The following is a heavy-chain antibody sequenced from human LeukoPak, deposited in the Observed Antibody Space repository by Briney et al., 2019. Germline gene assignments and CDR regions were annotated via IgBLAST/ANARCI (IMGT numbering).Heavy chain of an antibody. V-gene: IGHV1-69*05. J-gene: IGHJ4*02. D-gene: IGHD4-17*01. Sequence: ASVKVSCKASGGTFSSYAISWVRQAPGQRLEWMGRIIPIFGTANYAQKFQGRVTITTDESTSTAYMELSSLRSEDTAVYYCARDDLDYGDYVPRNPHLDYWGQGTLVTVSS. CDR2: IIPIFGTA. CDR3: ARDDLDYGDYVPRNPHLDY. CDR1: GGTFSSYA.